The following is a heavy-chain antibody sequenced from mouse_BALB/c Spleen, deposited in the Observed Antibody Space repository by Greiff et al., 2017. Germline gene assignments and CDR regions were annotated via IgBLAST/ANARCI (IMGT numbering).Heavy chain of an antibody. Sequence: EVKLMESGGGLVQPGESLKLSCESNEYEFPSHDMSWVRKTPEKRLELVAAINSDGGSTYYPDTMERRFIISRDNTKKTLYLQMSSLRSEDTALYYCARHEGDYGTYAMDYWGQGTSVTVSS. D-gene: IGHD1-1*01. CDR1: EYEFPSHD. CDR2: INSDGGST. J-gene: IGHJ4*01. CDR3: ARHEGDYGTYAMDY. V-gene: IGHV5-2*01.